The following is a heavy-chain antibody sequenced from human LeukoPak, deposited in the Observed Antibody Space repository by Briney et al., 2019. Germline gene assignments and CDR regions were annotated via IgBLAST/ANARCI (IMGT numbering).Heavy chain of an antibody. J-gene: IGHJ6*02. D-gene: IGHD1-1*01. V-gene: IGHV3-30-3*01. CDR1: GFTFGSHA. Sequence: GRSLRLSCAASGFTFGSHAMHWVRQAPGKGLEWVAVISYDGSNKYYADSVKGRFTISRDNSKNTLYVQMNSLRAEDTAVYYCARGMTTTYNYYGMDVWGQGTTVTVSS. CDR2: ISYDGSNK. CDR3: ARGMTTTYNYYGMDV.